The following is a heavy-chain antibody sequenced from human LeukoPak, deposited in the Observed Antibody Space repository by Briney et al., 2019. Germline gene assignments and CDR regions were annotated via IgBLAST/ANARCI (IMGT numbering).Heavy chain of an antibody. CDR3: ARQEAAAGTVDY. V-gene: IGHV5-51*01. CDR2: IYPGDSDT. D-gene: IGHD6-13*01. J-gene: IGHJ4*02. CDR1: GYSFHSYW. Sequence: GESLKIPRNGSGYSFHSYWIGWVRQLPGKGLAWVGIIYPGDSDTSYSPSFQGQVTISADKSIRTAYLQWSSLKASDTAMYYCARQEAAAGTVDYWGQGTLVTVSS.